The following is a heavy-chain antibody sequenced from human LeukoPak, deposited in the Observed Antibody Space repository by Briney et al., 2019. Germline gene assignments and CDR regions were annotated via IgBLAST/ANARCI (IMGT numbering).Heavy chain of an antibody. CDR3: ASYDILTGYADY. D-gene: IGHD3-9*01. Sequence: GGSLRLSCAASGFTFSSYSMNWVRQAPGKGLEWVSSISSSSSYIYYADSVKGRFTISRDNAKNSLYLQVNSLRAEDTAVYYCASYDILTGYADYWGQGTLVTVSS. V-gene: IGHV3-21*01. J-gene: IGHJ4*02. CDR1: GFTFSSYS. CDR2: ISSSSSYI.